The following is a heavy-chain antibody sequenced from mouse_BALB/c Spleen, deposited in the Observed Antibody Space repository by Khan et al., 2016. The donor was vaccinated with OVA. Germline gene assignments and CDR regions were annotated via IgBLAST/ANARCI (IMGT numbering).Heavy chain of an antibody. J-gene: IGHJ3*01. D-gene: IGHD3-3*01. CDR2: INYSGRT. CDR3: VRGRAY. CDR1: GYSITSDYA. Sequence: EVQLQESGPGLVKPSQSLSLTCTVTGYSITSDYAWNWIRQFPGNKLEWMGYINYSGRTSYTPSLKSRISITRDTSKNQIFLQLNSVTTKDTATYYCVRGRAYWGQGTLVTVSA. V-gene: IGHV3-2*02.